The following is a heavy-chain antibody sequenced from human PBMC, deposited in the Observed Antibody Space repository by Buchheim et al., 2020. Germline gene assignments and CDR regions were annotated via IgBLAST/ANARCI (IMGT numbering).Heavy chain of an antibody. D-gene: IGHD2-2*01. V-gene: IGHV3-23*01. CDR1: GVTFSSYA. CDR2: ISGSGGST. CDR3: AADAGYCSSTSCSALYYFDY. J-gene: IGHJ4*02. Sequence: EVQLLESGGGLVQPGGSLRLSCAASGVTFSSYAMSWVRQAPGKGLEWVSAISGSGGSTYYADPAKGRFTISRDNSKKPPNLQMNSLRAEDTAVYYCAADAGYCSSTSCSALYYFDYWGQGTL.